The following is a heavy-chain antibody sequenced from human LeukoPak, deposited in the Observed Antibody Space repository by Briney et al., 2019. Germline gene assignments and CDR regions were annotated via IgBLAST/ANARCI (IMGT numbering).Heavy chain of an antibody. D-gene: IGHD2-8*01. V-gene: IGHV4-34*01. Sequence: ETLSLTCAVYGWSFSGYYWSWIRQPPGKGLEWIGEINHSGSTNYNPSLKSRVTISVDTSKNQFSLKLSSVTAADTAVYYCARGSGLGYCTTGVAGGDSYPMAFDIWGQGTMVTVSS. J-gene: IGHJ3*02. CDR2: INHSGST. CDR3: ARGSGLGYCTTGVAGGDSYPMAFDI. CDR1: GWSFSGYY.